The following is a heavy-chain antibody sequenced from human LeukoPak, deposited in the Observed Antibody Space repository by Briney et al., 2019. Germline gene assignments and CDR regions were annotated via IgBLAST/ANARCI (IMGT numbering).Heavy chain of an antibody. J-gene: IGHJ4*02. CDR1: GFSLSTSGMC. CDR3: ARISSLGYCSGGSCYSGYYFDY. D-gene: IGHD2-15*01. Sequence: SGPTLVNPTPTLTLTCTFSGFSLSTSGMCVSWIRQPPGKALEWLARIDWDDDKYYSTSLKTRLTISKDTSKNQVVLTMTNMDPVDTATYYCARISSLGYCSGGSCYSGYYFDYWGQGTLVTVSS. CDR2: IDWDDDK. V-gene: IGHV2-70*11.